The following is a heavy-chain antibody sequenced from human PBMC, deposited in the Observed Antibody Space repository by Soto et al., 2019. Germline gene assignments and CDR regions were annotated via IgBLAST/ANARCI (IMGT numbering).Heavy chain of an antibody. Sequence: GASVKVSCKASGYTFTSYAMHWVRQAPGQRLEWMGWINAGNGNTKYSQKFQGRVTITRDTSASTAYMELSSLRSEDTAVYYCARDLGRGYCSGGSCYPANDWFDPWGQGTLVTVSS. CDR1: GYTFTSYA. CDR3: ARDLGRGYCSGGSCYPANDWFDP. D-gene: IGHD2-15*01. V-gene: IGHV1-3*01. J-gene: IGHJ5*02. CDR2: INAGNGNT.